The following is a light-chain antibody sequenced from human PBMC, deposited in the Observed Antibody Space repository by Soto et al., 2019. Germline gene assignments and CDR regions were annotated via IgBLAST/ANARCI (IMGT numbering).Light chain of an antibody. J-gene: IGLJ2*01. CDR3: CSYAGSYTFGVV. CDR1: SSDVGGYNY. CDR2: DVS. V-gene: IGLV2-11*01. Sequence: QSALTQPRSVSGSPGQSVTISCTGTSSDVGGYNYVSWYQQQPGKAPKLMIYDVSKRPSGVPDRCSGSKSGNTASLTISGLQAEDEADYYCCSYAGSYTFGVVFGGGTKLTVL.